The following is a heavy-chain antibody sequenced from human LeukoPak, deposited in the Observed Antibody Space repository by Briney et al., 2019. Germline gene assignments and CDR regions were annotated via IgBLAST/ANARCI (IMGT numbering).Heavy chain of an antibody. J-gene: IGHJ3*02. V-gene: IGHV4-34*01. D-gene: IGHD3-9*01. CDR2: INHSGST. CDR3: ARRQILRYFDWLSTHDAFDI. CDR1: GGSFSGYY. Sequence: KTSETLSLTCAVYGGSFSGYYWSWIRQPPGKGLEWIGEINHSGSTNYNPSLKSRVTISVDTSKNQFSLKLSSVTAADTAVYYCARRQILRYFDWLSTHDAFDIWGQGTMVTVSS.